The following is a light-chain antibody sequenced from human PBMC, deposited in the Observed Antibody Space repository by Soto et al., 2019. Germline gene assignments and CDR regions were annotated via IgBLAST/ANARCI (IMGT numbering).Light chain of an antibody. CDR2: GAS. J-gene: IGKJ1*01. Sequence: EIVMTQSPATLSVSPGERATLSCRASQSVSSSYLAWYQQKPGQAPRLLIYGASTRATGIPARFSGSGSATEFTLTINSLQSEYFAVYYCQQYNTWPRTFGQGTKVDIK. V-gene: IGKV3-15*01. CDR3: QQYNTWPRT. CDR1: QSVSSSY.